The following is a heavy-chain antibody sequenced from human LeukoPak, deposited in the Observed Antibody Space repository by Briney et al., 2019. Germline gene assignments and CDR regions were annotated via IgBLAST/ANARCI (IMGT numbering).Heavy chain of an antibody. Sequence: GGSLRLSCAASGFTFSNYSMNWVRQAPGKGLEWVSYISSSSSTIYYADSVKGRFTISRDNAKNSLYLQMNSLRAEDTAVYYCASKGRFLEWLPADYYYYMDVWGKGTTVTVSS. V-gene: IGHV3-48*04. CDR2: ISSSSSTI. D-gene: IGHD3-3*01. J-gene: IGHJ6*03. CDR3: ASKGRFLEWLPADYYYYMDV. CDR1: GFTFSNYS.